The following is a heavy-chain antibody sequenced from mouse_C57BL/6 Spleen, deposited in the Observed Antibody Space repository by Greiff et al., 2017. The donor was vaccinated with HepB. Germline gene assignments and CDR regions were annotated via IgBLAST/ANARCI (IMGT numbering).Heavy chain of an antibody. CDR1: GFTFSDYY. D-gene: IGHD3-2*02. CDR3: ARRGSGYWFAY. J-gene: IGHJ3*01. V-gene: IGHV5-12*01. CDR2: ISNGGGST. Sequence: EVMLVESGGGLVQPGGSLKLSCAASGFTFSDYYMYWVRQTPEKRLEWVAYISNGGGSTHYPDTVKGRFTISRDNAKNTLYLQMSRLKSEDTAMYYCARRGSGYWFAYRGQGTLVTVSA.